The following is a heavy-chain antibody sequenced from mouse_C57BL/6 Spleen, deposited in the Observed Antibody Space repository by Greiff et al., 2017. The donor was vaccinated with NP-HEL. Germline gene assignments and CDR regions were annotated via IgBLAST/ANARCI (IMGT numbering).Heavy chain of an antibody. V-gene: IGHV5-16*01. Sequence: EVQLVESEGGLVQPGSSMKLSCTASGFTFSDYYMAWVRQVPEKGLEWVANINYDGSSTYYLDSLKSRFIISRDNAKNILYLQMSSLKSEDTATYYCARDRSSYGYFDVWGTGTTVTVSS. J-gene: IGHJ1*03. D-gene: IGHD1-1*01. CDR3: ARDRSSYGYFDV. CDR1: GFTFSDYY. CDR2: INYDGSST.